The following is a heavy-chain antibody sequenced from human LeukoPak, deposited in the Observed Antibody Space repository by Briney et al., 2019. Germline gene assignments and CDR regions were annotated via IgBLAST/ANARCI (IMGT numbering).Heavy chain of an antibody. CDR1: GFTFSSYW. CDR3: ARTVPGYFFDY. Sequence: GGSLRLSCAASGFTFSSYWMHWVRQAPGKGLVWVSRINSDGSSTSCADSVKGRFTISRDNAKNTLYLQMNSLRAEDTAVYYCARTVPGYFFDYWGQGTLVTVSS. D-gene: IGHD3-10*01. J-gene: IGHJ4*02. V-gene: IGHV3-74*01. CDR2: INSDGSST.